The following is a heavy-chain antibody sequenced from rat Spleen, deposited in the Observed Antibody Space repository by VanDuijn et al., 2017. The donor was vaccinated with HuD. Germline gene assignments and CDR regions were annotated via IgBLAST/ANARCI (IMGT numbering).Heavy chain of an antibody. CDR1: GFTFSNYY. Sequence: EVQLVKSGGGLVQPGRSLKLSCAASGFTFSNYYMAWVRQAPTKGLEWVAYISTGGVNTYYRDSVKGRFTVSRDNAKSTRNLQMDSLRSEDTATYSGSPAGSGLDYYYAGGFDYWGQGVMVTVSS. D-gene: IGHD1-6*01. J-gene: IGHJ2*01. CDR2: ISTGGVNT. V-gene: IGHV5-27*01. CDR3: SPAGSGLDYYYAGGFDY.